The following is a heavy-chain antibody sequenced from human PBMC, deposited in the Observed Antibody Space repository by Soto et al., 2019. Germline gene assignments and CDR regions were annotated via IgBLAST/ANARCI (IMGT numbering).Heavy chain of an antibody. J-gene: IGHJ4*02. CDR3: ARDKSGSFPWYFDY. D-gene: IGHD1-26*01. CDR1: GGTFSSYA. Sequence: ASVKVSCKASGGTFSSYAISWVRQAPGQGLEWMGGIIPIFGTANYAQKFQGRVTITADESTSTAYMELSSLRSEDTAVYYCARDKSGSFPWYFDYWGQGTLVTVSS. V-gene: IGHV1-69*13. CDR2: IIPIFGTA.